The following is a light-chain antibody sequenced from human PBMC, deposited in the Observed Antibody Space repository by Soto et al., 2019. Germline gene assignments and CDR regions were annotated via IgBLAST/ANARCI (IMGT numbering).Light chain of an antibody. J-gene: IGLJ3*02. V-gene: IGLV2-14*01. CDR3: LSHTGSRTL. Sequence: QSALTQPASVSGSPGQSITISCTGTSSDIGGYNYVSWYQQHPGKAPKLMICEVSNRPSGVSNRFSGSKSGNTASLTISGLQAEDEADYYCLSHTGSRTLFGGGTKLTVL. CDR2: EVS. CDR1: SSDIGGYNY.